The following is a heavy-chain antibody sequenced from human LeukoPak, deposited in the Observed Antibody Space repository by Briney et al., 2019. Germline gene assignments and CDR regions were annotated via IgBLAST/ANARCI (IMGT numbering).Heavy chain of an antibody. J-gene: IGHJ3*02. CDR3: ARHEGYIDRSGADYDVFDI. Sequence: PSETLSLTCTVSGGSISSYYWSWIRQPPGKGREWIGHIYNSGNINYNPFLTSRVIISQDTSKNQFSLKLSSVTAADTAVYYCARHEGYIDRSGADYDVFDIWGQGTMVTVSS. D-gene: IGHD3-22*01. CDR1: GGSISSYY. CDR2: IYNSGNI. V-gene: IGHV4-59*08.